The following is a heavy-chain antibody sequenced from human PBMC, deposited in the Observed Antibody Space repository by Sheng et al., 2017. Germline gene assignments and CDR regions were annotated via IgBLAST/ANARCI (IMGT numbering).Heavy chain of an antibody. CDR1: GFTFSSYG. J-gene: IGHJ3*02. Sequence: QVQLVESGGGVVQPGRVPSRLSCAASGFTFSSYGMHWVRQAPGKGLEWVAVIWYDGSNKYYADSVKGRFTISRDNSKNTLYLQMNSLRAEDTAVYYCAREGQWELGATDAFDIWGQGTMVTVSS. CDR2: IWYDGSNK. V-gene: IGHV3-33*01. D-gene: IGHD1-26*01. CDR3: AREGQWELGATDAFDI.